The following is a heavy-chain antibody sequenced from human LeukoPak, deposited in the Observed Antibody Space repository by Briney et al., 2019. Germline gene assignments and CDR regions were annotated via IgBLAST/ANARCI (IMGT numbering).Heavy chain of an antibody. Sequence: GGSLRLSCAASGFTFSSYWMSWVRQAPGKGLEWVANIKQDGSEKYYVDSVKGRFTISRDNAKNSLYLQMNSLRAEDTAVYYCARSGVYDILTGYHFYFDHWGQGTLVTVSS. D-gene: IGHD3-9*01. V-gene: IGHV3-7*03. CDR3: ARSGVYDILTGYHFYFDH. J-gene: IGHJ4*02. CDR2: IKQDGSEK. CDR1: GFTFSSYW.